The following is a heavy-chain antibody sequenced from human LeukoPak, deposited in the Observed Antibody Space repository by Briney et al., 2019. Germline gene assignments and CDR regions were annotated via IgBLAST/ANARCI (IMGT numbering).Heavy chain of an antibody. J-gene: IGHJ5*02. Sequence: GASVKVSCKASGYTFTGYYMHWVRQAPGQGLEWMGWINPNSGGTNYAQKFQGRVTMTRDTSISTAYMELSRLRSDDTAAYYCARDSIGYSGYDYTHWFDPWGQGTLVTVSS. CDR1: GYTFTGYY. CDR3: ARDSIGYSGYDYTHWFDP. CDR2: INPNSGGT. V-gene: IGHV1-2*02. D-gene: IGHD5-12*01.